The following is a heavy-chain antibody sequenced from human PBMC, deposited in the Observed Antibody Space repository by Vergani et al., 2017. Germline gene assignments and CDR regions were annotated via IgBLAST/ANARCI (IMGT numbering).Heavy chain of an antibody. CDR3: AREYSSSVGFLAY. CDR1: GGSFSTGGQS. CDR2: IYTSEST. J-gene: IGHJ4*02. Sequence: QVQLQESGPGLVKPSQTLSLTCTVSGGSFSTGGQSWTWLRQSAGKGLEWIGRIYTSESTNYNPSLKSRVTMSVETSKNQFSLKLSSVTAADTAVYYCAREYSSSVGFLAYWGQGTLVTVSS. D-gene: IGHD6-6*01. V-gene: IGHV4-61*02.